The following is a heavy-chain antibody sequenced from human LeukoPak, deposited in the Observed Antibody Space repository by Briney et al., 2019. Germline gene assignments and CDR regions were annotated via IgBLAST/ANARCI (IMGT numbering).Heavy chain of an antibody. CDR3: ARGYVMYYDFWSGQHHTLDY. Sequence: PSETLSLTCAVYGGSFSGYYWSWSRQPPGKGLEWIGEINHSGRTNYTPSLNKRVTISVDTSKTQFSLKLSSVTAADTAVYYCARGYVMYYDFWSGQHHTLDYWGQGTLVTVSS. D-gene: IGHD3-3*01. V-gene: IGHV4-34*01. J-gene: IGHJ4*02. CDR2: INHSGRT. CDR1: GGSFSGYY.